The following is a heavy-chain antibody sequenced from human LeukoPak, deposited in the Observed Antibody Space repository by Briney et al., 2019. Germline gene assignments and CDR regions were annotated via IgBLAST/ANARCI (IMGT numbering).Heavy chain of an antibody. CDR2: INPSNSYS. Sequence: LGESLKISCKGSGYIFTSYWISWVRQMPGKGLEWMGRINPSNSYSNYNPSFQGHVTFSVDKSIATAYLQWTTLTASDTAMYYCARGGWLDDYWGPGTLVTVSS. V-gene: IGHV5-10-1*01. CDR3: ARGGWLDDY. D-gene: IGHD6-19*01. J-gene: IGHJ4*02. CDR1: GYIFTSYW.